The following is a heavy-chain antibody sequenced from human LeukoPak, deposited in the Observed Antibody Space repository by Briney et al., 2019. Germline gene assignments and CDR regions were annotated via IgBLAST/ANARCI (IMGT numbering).Heavy chain of an antibody. CDR2: IKQDGSEK. CDR3: ARARFFEWLLCHY. CDR1: GFTFSSYW. J-gene: IGHJ4*02. D-gene: IGHD3-3*01. Sequence: GGSLRLSCAASGFTFSSYWMSWFRQAPVKGLEWVANIKQDGSEKYYVDSVKGRFTISRGNAKNSLYLQMNSLRAEDTAVYYCARARFFEWLLCHYWGQGTLVTVSS. V-gene: IGHV3-7*01.